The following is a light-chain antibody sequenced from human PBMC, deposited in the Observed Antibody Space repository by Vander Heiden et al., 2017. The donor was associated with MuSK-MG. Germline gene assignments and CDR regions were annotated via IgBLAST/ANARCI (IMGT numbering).Light chain of an antibody. CDR2: SDS. CDR3: QSADSSGIYTV. CDR1: ALPKQY. Sequence: SYELTQPPSVSVSPGQTARFSCSGEALPKQYAYWYQQRPGQAPLLIIYSDSGRPLGIPERFSGSSSGTTVTLTISGVQAEDEADYYCQSADSSGIYTVFGGGTRLTVL. V-gene: IGLV3-25*03. J-gene: IGLJ2*01.